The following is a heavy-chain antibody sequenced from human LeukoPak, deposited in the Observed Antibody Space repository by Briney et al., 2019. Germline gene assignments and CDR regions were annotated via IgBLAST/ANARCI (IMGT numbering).Heavy chain of an antibody. D-gene: IGHD6-13*01. Sequence: SETLSLTCAVYGGSFSGYYWSWIRQPPGKRLEWIGEINHSGSTNYNPSLKSRVTISVDTSKNQFSLKLSSVTAADTAVYYCARRGSSSWYSYWVSHFDLWGRGTLVTVSS. CDR3: ARRGSSSWYSYWVSHFDL. CDR2: INHSGST. J-gene: IGHJ2*01. CDR1: GGSFSGYY. V-gene: IGHV4-34*01.